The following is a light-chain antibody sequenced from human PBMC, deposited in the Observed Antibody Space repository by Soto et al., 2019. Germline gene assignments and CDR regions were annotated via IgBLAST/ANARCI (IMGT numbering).Light chain of an antibody. CDR3: YSYAGENLYV. Sequence: QSALTQPASVSASPGQSITIPYTGTSSDVGSYNLVSWFQQHPGKVPKLLIYEGTKRPSGLSDRFSGSKSGTTASLTISGLQAEDEAHYYCYSYAGENLYVFXTGTKVTVL. CDR1: SSDVGSYNL. J-gene: IGLJ1*01. V-gene: IGLV2-23*01. CDR2: EGT.